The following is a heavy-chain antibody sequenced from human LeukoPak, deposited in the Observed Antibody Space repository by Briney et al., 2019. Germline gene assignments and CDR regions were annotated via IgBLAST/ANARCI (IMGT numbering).Heavy chain of an antibody. CDR3: ARADYGDYGVDY. V-gene: IGHV3-21*01. D-gene: IGHD4-17*01. J-gene: IGHJ4*02. CDR2: ITSYGHT. CDR1: GFAFSSSN. Sequence: PGGSLRLSCAASGFAFSSSNLNWFRQAPGKGLEWVSSITSYGHTYYPDSLQGRFSISRDNAKNSLYLQMNSLRAEDTAIYYCARADYGDYGVDYWGQGTLVTVSS.